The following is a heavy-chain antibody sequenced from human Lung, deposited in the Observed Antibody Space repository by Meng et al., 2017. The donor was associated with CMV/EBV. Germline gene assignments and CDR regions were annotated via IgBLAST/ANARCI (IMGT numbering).Heavy chain of an antibody. V-gene: IGHV3-30*04. CDR1: GFAFRSFT. CDR3: ARDLLEGRY. CDR2: LSYDGRIE. D-gene: IGHD1-1*01. Sequence: GGXXRLSCAASGFAFRSFTMHWVRQAPGKGLEWVAVLSYDGRIEFYAESVKGRFTISRDNSKNTLFLQMNSLRREDTAVYYCARDLLEGRYWGQGTLVTFSS. J-gene: IGHJ4*02.